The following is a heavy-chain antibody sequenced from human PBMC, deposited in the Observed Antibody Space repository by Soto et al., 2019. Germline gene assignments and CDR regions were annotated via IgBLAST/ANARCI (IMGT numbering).Heavy chain of an antibody. CDR1: GYTFTSYG. CDR3: AREDCRGGRCYGLDY. Sequence: GASVKVSCKASGYTFTSYGISWVRQAPGQGLEWMGWISAYNGNTNYAQKLQGRVTMTTDTSTSTAYMELRSLRSDDTAVYYCAREDCRGGRCYGLDYWGQGTLVTVSS. V-gene: IGHV1-18*01. CDR2: ISAYNGNT. J-gene: IGHJ4*02. D-gene: IGHD2-15*01.